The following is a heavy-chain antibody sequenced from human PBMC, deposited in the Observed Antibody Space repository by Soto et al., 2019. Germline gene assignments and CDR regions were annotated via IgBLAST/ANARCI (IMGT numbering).Heavy chain of an antibody. D-gene: IGHD3-3*01. CDR1: GYTFTSYG. V-gene: IGHV1-18*04. Sequence: ASVKVSCKASGYTFTSYGISWVRQAPGPGLEWMGWISAYNGNTNYAQKLQGRVTMTTDTSTSTAYMELRSLRSDDTAVYYCARIFITIFGVVIPSFDYWGQGTLVTSPQ. CDR3: ARIFITIFGVVIPSFDY. J-gene: IGHJ4*02. CDR2: ISAYNGNT.